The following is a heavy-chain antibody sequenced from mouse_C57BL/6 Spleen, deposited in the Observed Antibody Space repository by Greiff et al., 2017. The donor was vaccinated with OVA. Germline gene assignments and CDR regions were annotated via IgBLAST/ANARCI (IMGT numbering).Heavy chain of an antibody. CDR1: GFNIKDYY. D-gene: IGHD2-3*01. CDR3: ARWGYDGYFPYFDY. Sequence: VQLQQSGAELVKPGASVKLSCTASGFNIKDYYMHWVKQRTEQGLEWIGRIDPEDGETKSAPKFQGKATITADTSSNTAYLQLSSLTSEDTAVYYCARWGYDGYFPYFDYWGQGTTLTVSS. J-gene: IGHJ2*01. V-gene: IGHV14-2*01. CDR2: IDPEDGET.